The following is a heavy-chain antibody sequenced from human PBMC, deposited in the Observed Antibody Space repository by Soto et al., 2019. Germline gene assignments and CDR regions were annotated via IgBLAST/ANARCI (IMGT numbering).Heavy chain of an antibody. CDR2: IIPMFGTT. CDR3: ARGVGGSGLNWFDP. Sequence: SVKVYCKTSGGTLSSHAINWVRQAPGQGLEWMGGIIPMFGTTNYAQKFKGRVTISADESTSTAYMELSSLRSEDTAVYYCARGVGGSGLNWFDPWGQGTLVTVSS. J-gene: IGHJ5*02. D-gene: IGHD6-19*01. V-gene: IGHV1-69*13. CDR1: GGTLSSHA.